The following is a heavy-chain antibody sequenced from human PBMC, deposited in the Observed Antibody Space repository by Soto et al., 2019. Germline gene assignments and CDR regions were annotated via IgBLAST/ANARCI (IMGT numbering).Heavy chain of an antibody. CDR3: AREHSSGYHNSFDP. Sequence: ASVKVSCKASGYTFTGYYMHWVRQDPGQGLEWMGWINPNSDGTNYAQKFQGWVTMTRDTSISTAYMELSRLRSDDTAVYYCAREHSSGYHNSFDPWGQGTLVTVSS. CDR2: INPNSDGT. V-gene: IGHV1-2*04. D-gene: IGHD3-22*01. CDR1: GYTFTGYY. J-gene: IGHJ5*02.